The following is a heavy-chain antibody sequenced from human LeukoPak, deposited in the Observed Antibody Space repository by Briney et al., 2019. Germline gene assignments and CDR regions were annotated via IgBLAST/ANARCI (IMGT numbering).Heavy chain of an antibody. V-gene: IGHV4-61*02. CDR1: GGSISSGSYY. D-gene: IGHD5-12*01. CDR3: ARKSGYDSPFDY. CDR2: IYTSGST. J-gene: IGHJ4*02. Sequence: SETLPLTCTVSGGSISSGSYYWSWIRQPAGTGLEWIGRIYTSGSTNYNPSLKSRVTISVDTSKNQFSLKLSSVTAADTAVYYCARKSGYDSPFDYWGQGTLVTVSS.